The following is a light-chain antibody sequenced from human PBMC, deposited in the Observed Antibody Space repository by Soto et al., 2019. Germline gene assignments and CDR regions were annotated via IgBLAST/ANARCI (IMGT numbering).Light chain of an antibody. CDR2: GAS. Sequence: EIVLTQSPGTLSLSPGERATLSCRASQSVGSSYLAWYQQKPGQAPRLLIYGASSRATGIPDRFSDSGSGTDFTLTISILEPEDFAVYYCQQYGSSPWTFGQGTKVEIK. J-gene: IGKJ1*01. V-gene: IGKV3-20*01. CDR3: QQYGSSPWT. CDR1: QSVGSSY.